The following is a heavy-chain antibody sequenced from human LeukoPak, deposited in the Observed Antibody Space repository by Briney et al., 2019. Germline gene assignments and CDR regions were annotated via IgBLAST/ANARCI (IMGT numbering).Heavy chain of an antibody. CDR1: GFTFGSYA. D-gene: IGHD6-6*01. CDR3: AKVSRYSSSSGDFDY. J-gene: IGHJ4*02. CDR2: ISGSGGST. V-gene: IGHV3-23*01. Sequence: GGSLRLSCAASGFTFGSYAMSWVRQAPGKGLEWVSAISGSGGSTYYADSVKGRFTISRDNSKNTLYLQMNSLRAEDTAVYYCAKVSRYSSSSGDFDYWGQGTLVTVSS.